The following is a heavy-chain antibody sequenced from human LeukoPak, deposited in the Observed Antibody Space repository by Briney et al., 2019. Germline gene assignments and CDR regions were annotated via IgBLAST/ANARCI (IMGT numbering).Heavy chain of an antibody. J-gene: IGHJ4*02. CDR3: ARSRGQRANTREFDY. D-gene: IGHD2-2*02. CDR1: GYTFTSYE. Sequence: GASVKVSCKASGYTFTSYEINWVRQATGQGLEWMGWMNPNSGNTGYAQKFQGRVTMTRNTSISTAYMELSSLRSEDTAVYYCARSRGQRANTREFDYWGQGTLVTVSS. CDR2: MNPNSGNT. V-gene: IGHV1-8*01.